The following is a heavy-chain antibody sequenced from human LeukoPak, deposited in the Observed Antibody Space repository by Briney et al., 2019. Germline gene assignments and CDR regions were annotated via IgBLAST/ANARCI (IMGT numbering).Heavy chain of an antibody. CDR1: GYTFTGYY. CDR2: INPNSGGT. Sequence: GASVKVSCKASGYTFTGYYMHWVRQAPGQGLEWMGWINPNSGGTNYAQKFQGRVTMTRDTSISTAYMELSRLRSDDTAVYYCARDRLYGSSWYSDAFDIWGQGTMVTVSS. CDR3: ARDRLYGSSWYSDAFDI. D-gene: IGHD6-13*01. V-gene: IGHV1-2*02. J-gene: IGHJ3*02.